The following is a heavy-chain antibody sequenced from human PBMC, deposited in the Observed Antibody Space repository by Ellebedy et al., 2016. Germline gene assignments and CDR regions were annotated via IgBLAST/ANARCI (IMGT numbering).Heavy chain of an antibody. V-gene: IGHV3-7*03. CDR2: IKQDGSEK. Sequence: GGSLRLXCAASGFTFSSYWMSWVRQAPGKGLEWVANIKQDGSEKYYADSVKGRFTISRDNSKNTLYLQMNTPRAEDTAVYYCAKDAYSGSYYWFDPWGQGTLVTVSS. D-gene: IGHD1-26*01. CDR1: GFTFSSYW. CDR3: AKDAYSGSYYWFDP. J-gene: IGHJ5*02.